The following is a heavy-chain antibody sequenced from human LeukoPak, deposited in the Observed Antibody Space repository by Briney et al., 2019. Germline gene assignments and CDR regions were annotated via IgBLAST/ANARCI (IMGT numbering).Heavy chain of an antibody. D-gene: IGHD6-19*01. CDR3: ARGEDAGYSSGWYLGAFDI. CDR2: IYPGDSDT. Sequence: GESLKISCKGSGYSFTSYWIGWVRQMPGKGLEWMGIIYPGDSDTRYSPSFQGQVTISADKSISTAYLQWSSLKASDTAMYYCARGEDAGYSSGWYLGAFDIWGQGTMVTVSS. J-gene: IGHJ3*02. CDR1: GYSFTSYW. V-gene: IGHV5-51*01.